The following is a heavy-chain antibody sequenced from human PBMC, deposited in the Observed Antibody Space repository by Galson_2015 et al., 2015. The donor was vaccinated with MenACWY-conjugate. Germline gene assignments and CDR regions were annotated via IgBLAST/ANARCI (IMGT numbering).Heavy chain of an antibody. CDR1: GFTFSDSA. D-gene: IGHD5-12*01. CDR2: ISLNGDGT. Sequence: SLRLSCAASGFTFSDSAMHWVRQAPGKGLEYVSAISLNGDGTYYADSVKGRFTITRDNSKNTLYLQVSSLRPEDTAVYYCVRGEDIVATNFRYYFGMDVWGQGTTVTVSS. V-gene: IGHV3-64D*09. CDR3: VRGEDIVATNFRYYFGMDV. J-gene: IGHJ6*02.